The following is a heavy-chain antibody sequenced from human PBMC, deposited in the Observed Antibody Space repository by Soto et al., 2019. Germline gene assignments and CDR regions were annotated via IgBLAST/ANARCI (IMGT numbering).Heavy chain of an antibody. D-gene: IGHD3-16*01. Sequence: PSETLSLTCTVSGDSLSRADYCWSWIRQAPGKGLEWIGYISTNYNPSLKRRVSISVDTTQNQLSLTLTSVTAADTAVYYCERARMMLSRSSFDSWGPGTPVRVSS. CDR1: GDSLSRADYC. J-gene: IGHJ4*02. CDR3: ERARMMLSRSSFDS. V-gene: IGHV4-61*08. CDR2: IST.